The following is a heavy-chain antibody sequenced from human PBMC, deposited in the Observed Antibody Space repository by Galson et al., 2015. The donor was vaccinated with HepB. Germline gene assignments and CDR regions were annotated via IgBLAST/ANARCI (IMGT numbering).Heavy chain of an antibody. J-gene: IGHJ3*02. D-gene: IGHD3-22*01. V-gene: IGHV3-53*01. CDR1: GFTVSSHY. Sequence: SLRLSCAASGFTVSSHYMSWVRQAPGKGLEWVAVIYSGGSTYYADSVKGRFTIARDNSKNTLYLQMNSLRAEDTAVYYCARDGVYDSSVDAFDIWGQGTMVTVSS. CDR3: ARDGVYDSSVDAFDI. CDR2: IYSGGST.